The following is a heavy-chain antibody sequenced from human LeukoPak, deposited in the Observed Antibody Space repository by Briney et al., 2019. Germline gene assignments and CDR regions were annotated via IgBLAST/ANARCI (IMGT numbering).Heavy chain of an antibody. V-gene: IGHV3-23*01. Sequence: QPGGSLRLSCAASGXTFSSYAMSWVXQAPXXGLXWVSSISGSGGGTYYTDSVQGRFTMSRDNSKNTLSLQMNSLRAEDTALYYCAKDKFGAGGQSDYWGQGTLVTVSS. J-gene: IGHJ4*02. CDR3: AKDKFGAGGQSDY. CDR2: ISGSGGGT. D-gene: IGHD6-13*01. CDR1: GXTFSSYA.